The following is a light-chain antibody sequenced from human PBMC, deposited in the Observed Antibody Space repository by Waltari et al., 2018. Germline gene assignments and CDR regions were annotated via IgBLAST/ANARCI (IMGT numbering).Light chain of an antibody. Sequence: DIQVTQSPSSLSASVGDRVTITCQASQDISNYLNWYQQKPGKAPKLLLYDTSHLQTGVPARFSGTGGGTDFTFTISSLQPEDIATYYCQQYENFPVTFGQGTRLEIK. J-gene: IGKJ5*01. CDR3: QQYENFPVT. CDR1: QDISNY. CDR2: DTS. V-gene: IGKV1-33*01.